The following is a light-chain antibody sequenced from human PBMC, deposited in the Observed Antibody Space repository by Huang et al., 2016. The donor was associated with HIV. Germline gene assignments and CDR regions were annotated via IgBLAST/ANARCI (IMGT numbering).Light chain of an antibody. J-gene: IGKJ1*01. V-gene: IGKV2-30*02. CDR1: QSLVHSDGNTY. CDR3: MKGTHWAWT. CDR2: KVS. Sequence: DVVMTQSPLSLPVTLGQPASISCRSSQSLVHSDGNTYLNWFQQRPGQSPRSLIYKVSNRDSGVPDRFSGSGSGTEFTLKISRVEAEDVGVYYCMKGTHWAWTFGQGTKVEIK.